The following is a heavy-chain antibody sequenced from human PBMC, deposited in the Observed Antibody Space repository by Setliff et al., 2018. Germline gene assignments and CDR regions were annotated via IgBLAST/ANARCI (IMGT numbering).Heavy chain of an antibody. CDR3: ARDPVKQLVNWFDP. V-gene: IGHV4-61*09. CDR1: GGSMNSGSYY. Sequence: ASETLSLTCTVSGGSMNSGSYYWSFIRQPAGKGLEWIGQIYTSWSTNYNPSLKNRVTMLVDTSKNQFSLKLSSVTAADTAVYYCARDPVKQLVNWFDPWGQGTLVTVSS. CDR2: IYTSWST. D-gene: IGHD3-10*01. J-gene: IGHJ5*02.